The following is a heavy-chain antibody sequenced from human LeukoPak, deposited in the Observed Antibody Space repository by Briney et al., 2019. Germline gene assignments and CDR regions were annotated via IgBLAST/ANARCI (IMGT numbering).Heavy chain of an antibody. CDR1: GGSISSYY. CDR3: ARDPRGCSGGSCYYI. CDR2: IYYSGST. V-gene: IGHV4-59*01. D-gene: IGHD2-15*01. J-gene: IGHJ4*02. Sequence: SETLSLTCTVSGGSISSYYWSWIRQPPGKGLEWIGYIYYSGSTNYNPTLKSRVTISVDTSKNQSSLKLSSVTAADTAVYYCARDPRGCSGGSCYYIWGQGTLVTVSS.